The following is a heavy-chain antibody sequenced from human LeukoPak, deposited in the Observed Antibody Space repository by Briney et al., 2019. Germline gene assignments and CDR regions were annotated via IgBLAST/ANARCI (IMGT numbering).Heavy chain of an antibody. Sequence: GGSLRLSCVASGFTFSSYAMSWVRQAPGKGLEWVSGLSGSGSSAYYADSVKGRFTISRDTSKNTLYLQMNSLRAEDTAVYHCAKAIYRCLDCLHYFDYWGQGTLVTVSS. CDR1: GFTFSSYA. CDR3: AKAIYRCLDCLHYFDY. CDR2: LSGSGSSA. D-gene: IGHD3/OR15-3a*01. J-gene: IGHJ4*02. V-gene: IGHV3-23*01.